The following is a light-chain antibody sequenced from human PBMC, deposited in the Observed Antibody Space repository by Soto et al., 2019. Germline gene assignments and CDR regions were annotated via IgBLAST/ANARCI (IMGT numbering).Light chain of an antibody. CDR2: WAS. J-gene: IGKJ4*01. Sequence: DIVMTQSPDSLAVSLGERVTINCKSSQIVLYSSNNRNYLAWYQQKPGQPPKLLIYWASTRESGVPDRFSGSGSGTDFTLTISSLQADDVAVYYCQQYYNTPLTFGGGTKVDIK. V-gene: IGKV4-1*01. CDR1: QIVLYSSNNRNY. CDR3: QQYYNTPLT.